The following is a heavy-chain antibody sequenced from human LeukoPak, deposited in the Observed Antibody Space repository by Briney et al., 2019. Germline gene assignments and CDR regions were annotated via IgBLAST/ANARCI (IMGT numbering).Heavy chain of an antibody. D-gene: IGHD5-18*01. Sequence: PGGSLRLSCAASGFTFSSYFWMHWVRQAPGRGLEWVSGISGSGASTYSANSVKGRFTISRDNSKNTLDLQMNSLRAEDTAIYYCVKDRYSSAYYFENWGQGTLVTVSS. CDR1: GFTFSSYF. CDR3: VKDRYSSAYYFEN. J-gene: IGHJ4*02. V-gene: IGHV3-23*01. CDR2: ISGSGAST.